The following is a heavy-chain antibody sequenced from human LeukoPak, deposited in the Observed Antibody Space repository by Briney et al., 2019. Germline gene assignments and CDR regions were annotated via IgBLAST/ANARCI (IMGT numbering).Heavy chain of an antibody. CDR2: IKEDGSRD. J-gene: IGHJ5*01. D-gene: IGHD5-24*01. CDR1: GFTFTTNW. Sequence: GGSLRLSCAASGFTFTTNWMSWVRQTPEKGLEWVANIKEDGSRDYYVDSVKGRFTISRDNAKNLLYLQMKSLRAEDTATYYCARDGGGYDSWGQGTLVTVSS. V-gene: IGHV3-7*01. CDR3: ARDGGGYDS.